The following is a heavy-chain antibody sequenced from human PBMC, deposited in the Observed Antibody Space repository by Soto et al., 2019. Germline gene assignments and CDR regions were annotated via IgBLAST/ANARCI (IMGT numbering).Heavy chain of an antibody. D-gene: IGHD6-19*01. CDR3: ARAVAVAADFDY. CDR2: FDPEDGET. CDR1: GYTLTELS. J-gene: IGHJ4*02. Sequence: ASVKVSCKVSGYTLTELSMHWVRQAPGKGLEWMGGFDPEDGETIYAQKFQGRVTMTRDTSANTAYMELSSLRSEDTAVYYCARAVAVAADFDYWGQGTLVTVSS. V-gene: IGHV1-24*01.